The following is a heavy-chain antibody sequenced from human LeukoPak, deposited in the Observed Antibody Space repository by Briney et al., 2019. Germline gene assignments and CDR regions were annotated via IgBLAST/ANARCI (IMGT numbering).Heavy chain of an antibody. CDR1: GGSISSSSYY. CDR3: ARGRLARGHYFGY. CDR2: IYYSGST. D-gene: IGHD3-10*01. Sequence: SETLSLTCTVSGGSISSSSYYWGWIRQPPGKGLEWIGSIYYSGSTYYNPSLKSRVTISVDTSKNQFSLKLSSVTAADTAVYYCARGRLARGHYFGYWGQGTLVTVSS. J-gene: IGHJ4*02. V-gene: IGHV4-39*01.